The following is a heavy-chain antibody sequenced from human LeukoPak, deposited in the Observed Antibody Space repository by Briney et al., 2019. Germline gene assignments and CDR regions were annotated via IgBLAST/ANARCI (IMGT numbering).Heavy chain of an antibody. CDR3: AREYRHQPD. Sequence: GASVKVSCTASGYTFTSYDINWLRQASGQRLEWMGWMNPNSGNTGYAQKFQGRFTMTWDTSITTAYMELSSLRSEDTAVYYCAREYRHQPDWGQGTLVTVSS. J-gene: IGHJ4*02. CDR1: GYTFTSYD. V-gene: IGHV1-8*01. CDR2: MNPNSGNT. D-gene: IGHD5-12*01.